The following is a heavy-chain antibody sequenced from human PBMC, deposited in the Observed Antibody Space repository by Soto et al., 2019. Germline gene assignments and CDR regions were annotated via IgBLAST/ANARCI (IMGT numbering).Heavy chain of an antibody. Sequence: GASVKVSCKASGYTFTGYYMHWVRQAPGQGLEWMGWINPNSGGTNYAQKFQGRVTMTRDTSISTAYMELSRLRSDDTAVYYCARVNHLATYGPGASGDVWGQGTTVTVSS. CDR2: INPNSGGT. J-gene: IGHJ6*02. CDR1: GYTFTGYY. CDR3: ARVNHLATYGPGASGDV. V-gene: IGHV1-2*02. D-gene: IGHD3-10*01.